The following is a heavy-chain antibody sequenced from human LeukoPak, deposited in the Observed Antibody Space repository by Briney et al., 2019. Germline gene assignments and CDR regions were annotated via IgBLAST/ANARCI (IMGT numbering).Heavy chain of an antibody. J-gene: IGHJ6*03. CDR3: AKDRGHCTNGVCHNYYYMDV. D-gene: IGHD2-8*01. CDR1: GFAFSSYA. CDR2: ISGSGDRR. Sequence: GGSLRLSCAASGFAFSSYAMRWVRQAPGKGLEWVSSISGSGDRRDSADSVKGRFTISRDNSKNTLYLEMYSLRAEDTAVYYCAKDRGHCTNGVCHNYYYMDVWGTGTTVTVSS. V-gene: IGHV3-23*01.